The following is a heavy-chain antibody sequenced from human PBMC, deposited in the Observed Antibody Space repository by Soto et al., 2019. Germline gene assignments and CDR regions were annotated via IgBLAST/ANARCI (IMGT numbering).Heavy chain of an antibody. CDR3: AFEGYCSGGSCQRPFDI. Sequence: QVQLQQWGAGLLKPSETLSLTCAVYGGSFSGYYWSWIRQPPGKGLEWIGEINHSGSTNYNPSLKSRVTISVDTSKHQFSLKLSSVTAADTAVYYCAFEGYCSGGSCQRPFDIWGQGTMVTVSS. CDR2: INHSGST. V-gene: IGHV4-34*01. J-gene: IGHJ3*02. D-gene: IGHD2-15*01. CDR1: GGSFSGYY.